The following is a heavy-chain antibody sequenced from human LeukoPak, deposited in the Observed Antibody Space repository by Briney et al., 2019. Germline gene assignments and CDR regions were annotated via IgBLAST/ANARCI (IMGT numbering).Heavy chain of an antibody. Sequence: PGGSLRLSCAASGFTFSDYYMSWIRQAPGKGLEWVSYISSSGSTIHYADSVKGRCTISRDNARNSLYLQMNSLRAEDTAVYYCVRDHHRRHYDSQARDTFDIWGQGTMVTVSS. D-gene: IGHD3-22*01. J-gene: IGHJ3*02. CDR1: GFTFSDYY. CDR2: ISSSGSTI. V-gene: IGHV3-11*04. CDR3: VRDHHRRHYDSQARDTFDI.